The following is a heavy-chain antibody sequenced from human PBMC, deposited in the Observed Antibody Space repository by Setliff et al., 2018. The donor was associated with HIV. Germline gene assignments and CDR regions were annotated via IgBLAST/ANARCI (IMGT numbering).Heavy chain of an antibody. V-gene: IGHV4-39*07. D-gene: IGHD3-22*01. CDR3: ARDTYDSRGYFFGY. CDR1: GGSFSSSSYY. J-gene: IGHJ4*02. CDR2: IYYSGST. Sequence: PSETLSLTCTVSGGSFSSSSYYWGWIRQPPGKGLEWIGNIYYSGSTYYNPSLRSRVTISKDTSKNQFSLHLTSVTAADTAVYYCARDTYDSRGYFFGYWGQGTLVTVSS.